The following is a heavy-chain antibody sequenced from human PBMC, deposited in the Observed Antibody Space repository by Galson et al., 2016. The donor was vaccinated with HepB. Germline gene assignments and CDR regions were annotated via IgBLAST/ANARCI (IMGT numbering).Heavy chain of an antibody. J-gene: IGHJ5*02. CDR1: GFTFSNYW. CDR2: IYSGGDT. D-gene: IGHD3-9*01. Sequence: SLRLSCAASGFTFSNYWMSWVRQAPGKGLECISLIYSGGDTVYADSVKGRFTISRDHSKNTVYLQMNSLRVEDTAVYYCARDPPSVATGTWAWGQGTQVTVSS. CDR3: ARDPPSVATGTWA. V-gene: IGHV3-66*01.